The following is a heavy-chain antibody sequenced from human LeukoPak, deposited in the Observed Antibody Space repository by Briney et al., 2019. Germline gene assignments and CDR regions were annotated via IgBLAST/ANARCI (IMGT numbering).Heavy chain of an antibody. CDR2: INPNSGGT. D-gene: IGHD6-13*01. CDR3: ARPRGYSSSWYYFDY. J-gene: IGHJ4*02. V-gene: IGHV1-2*02. CDR1: GYTFTGYY. Sequence: ASVKVSCKASGYTFTGYYMHWVRQAPGQGLEWKGWINPNSGGTNYAQKFQGRVTMTRDTSISTAYMELSRLRSDDTAVYYCARPRGYSSSWYYFDYWGQGTLVTVPS.